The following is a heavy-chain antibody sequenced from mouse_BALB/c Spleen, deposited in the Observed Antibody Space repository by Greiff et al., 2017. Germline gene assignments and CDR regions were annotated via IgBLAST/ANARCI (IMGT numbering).Heavy chain of an antibody. D-gene: IGHD2-14*01. CDR3: ANYRYDGGGFDY. V-gene: IGHV2-9*02. CDR1: GFSLTSYG. Sequence: VQGVESGPGLVAPSQSLSITCTVSGFSLTSYGVHWVRQPPGKGLEWLGVIWAGGSTNCNSALMSRLSISKDNSKSQVFLKMNSLQTDDTAMYYCANYRYDGGGFDYWGQGTTLTVSS. J-gene: IGHJ2*01. CDR2: IWAGGST.